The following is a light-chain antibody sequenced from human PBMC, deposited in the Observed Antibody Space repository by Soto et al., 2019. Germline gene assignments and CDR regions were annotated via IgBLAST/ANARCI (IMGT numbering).Light chain of an antibody. CDR3: QHYNNWPPDYT. CDR2: GAS. V-gene: IGKV3-15*01. CDR1: QSIRSY. J-gene: IGKJ2*01. Sequence: EVVLTQSPATLSVSPGDTATLSCRASQSIRSYLAWYQQKAGQAPRLLIYGASMRATGVPTRFSGSGSGTEFTLTISSLQSEDFALYYCQHYNNWPPDYTFXQGTKVDIK.